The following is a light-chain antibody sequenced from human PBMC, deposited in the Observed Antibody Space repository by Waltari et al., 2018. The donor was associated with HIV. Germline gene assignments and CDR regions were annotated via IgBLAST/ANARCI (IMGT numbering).Light chain of an antibody. V-gene: IGLV1-47*01. CDR3: AAWDDRLSGL. CDR2: RDN. J-gene: IGLJ2*01. CDR1: SPNIGLYH. Sequence: QSVLPQPPSASGTPGQRVTIACSGGSPNIGLYHVYWYQQFPGTAPKLLIYRDNQRPPGVPDRFSGSKSGTSASLVISGLRSEDEADYYCAAWDDRLSGLFGGGTKVTVL.